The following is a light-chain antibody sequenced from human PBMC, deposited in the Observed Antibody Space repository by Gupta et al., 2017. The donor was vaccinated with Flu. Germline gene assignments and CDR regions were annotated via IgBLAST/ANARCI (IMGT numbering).Light chain of an antibody. CDR1: SSDVGGYNY. V-gene: IGLV2-14*01. Sequence: QSALTQPASVSGSPGQSITISCTGTSSDVGGYNYVSWYQQHPGKAPKLMIYEVSNRPSGVSNRFSGSKSGTRASLTINGLQAEDEADYYCRSSKTRSTRGVFGGGTKLTVL. J-gene: IGLJ2*01. CDR2: EVS. CDR3: RSSKTRSTRGV.